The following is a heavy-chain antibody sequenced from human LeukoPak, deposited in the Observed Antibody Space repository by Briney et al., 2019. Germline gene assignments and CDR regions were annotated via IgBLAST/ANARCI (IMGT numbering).Heavy chain of an antibody. CDR3: ARLTAAAAF. J-gene: IGHJ4*02. CDR1: GGSISSYY. Sequence: SETLSLACTVSGGSISSYYWSWIRQPPGKGLEWIGYIYYSGSTNYNPSLKSRVTISVDTSKNQFSLKLSSVTAADTAVYYCARLTAAAAFWGQGTLVTVSS. CDR2: IYYSGST. D-gene: IGHD6-13*01. V-gene: IGHV4-59*08.